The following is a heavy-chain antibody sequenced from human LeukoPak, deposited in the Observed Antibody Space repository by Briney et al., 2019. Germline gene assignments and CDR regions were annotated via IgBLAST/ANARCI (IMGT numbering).Heavy chain of an antibody. Sequence: GGSLRLSCAASGFTFSNYWKSWARQAPGKGLEWVANIKEDGSEKKYVDSVKGRFTVSRENVKNALFMQMNSLKVEDTAVYYCVRDYVWESHRQFDYWGQGTMVTVSS. J-gene: IGHJ4*02. V-gene: IGHV3-7*01. D-gene: IGHD3-16*01. CDR3: VRDYVWESHRQFDY. CDR2: IKEDGSEK. CDR1: GFTFSNYW.